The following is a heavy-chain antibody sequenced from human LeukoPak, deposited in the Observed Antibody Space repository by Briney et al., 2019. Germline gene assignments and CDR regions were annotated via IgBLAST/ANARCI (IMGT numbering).Heavy chain of an antibody. CDR2: ISGSGGSS. D-gene: IGHD3-22*01. Sequence: GGSLRLSCAASGFTFTSYGMSWVRQAPGKGLEWVSVISGSGGSSDYADSVKGRFTISRDNSKNTLYLQMNSLRAEDTAVYYCARRFYDTSPRPFDVWGQGTMVTVSS. CDR3: ARRFYDTSPRPFDV. CDR1: GFTFTSYG. V-gene: IGHV3-23*01. J-gene: IGHJ3*01.